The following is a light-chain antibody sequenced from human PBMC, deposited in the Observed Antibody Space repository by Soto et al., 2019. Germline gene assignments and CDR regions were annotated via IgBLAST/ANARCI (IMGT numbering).Light chain of an antibody. V-gene: IGKV3-20*01. CDR2: GAS. J-gene: IGKJ5*01. CDR3: QQYGSSPTT. CDR1: QSVSSGY. Sequence: EIVMTQSPGTLSVSPGERATLSCRASQSVSSGYLAWYQQKPGQAPRLLIYGASTRATGIPERFSGNGSGADFTLTISRLETEEFAVYDCQQYGSSPTTVGQGTRREIK.